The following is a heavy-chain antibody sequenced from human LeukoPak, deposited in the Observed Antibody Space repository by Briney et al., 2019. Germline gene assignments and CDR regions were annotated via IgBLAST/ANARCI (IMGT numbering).Heavy chain of an antibody. V-gene: IGHV3-30-3*01. CDR3: AKDVLRFLEWLPRYFDY. CDR1: GFTFSSYA. Sequence: GGSLRLSCAASGFTFSSYAMHWVRQAPGKGLEWVAVISYDGSNKYYADSVKGRFTISRDNSKNTLYLQMNSLRAEDTAVYYCAKDVLRFLEWLPRYFDYWGQGTLVTVSS. J-gene: IGHJ4*02. D-gene: IGHD3-3*01. CDR2: ISYDGSNK.